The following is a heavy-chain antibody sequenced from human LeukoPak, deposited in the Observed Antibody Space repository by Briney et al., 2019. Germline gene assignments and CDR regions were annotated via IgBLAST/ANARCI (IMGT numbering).Heavy chain of an antibody. D-gene: IGHD2-15*01. J-gene: IGHJ5*02. CDR3: ARGRAAVVGNWFDP. CDR2: INHSGST. CDR1: GGAFSGYY. Sequence: SETLSLTCAVYGGAFSGYYWSWIRQPPRKGLEWIGEINHSGSTNYIPSPKSRVTISVDTSKNQFSLKLSSVTAADTAVYYCARGRAAVVGNWFDPWGQGTVVTVSS. V-gene: IGHV4-34*01.